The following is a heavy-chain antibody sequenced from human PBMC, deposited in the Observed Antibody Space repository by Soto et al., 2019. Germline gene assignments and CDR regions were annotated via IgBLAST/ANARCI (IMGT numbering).Heavy chain of an antibody. D-gene: IGHD3-22*01. CDR2: IWYDGSNK. CDR3: ARSDYDSIASYASYGMDV. V-gene: IGHV3-33*01. CDR1: GFTFSSYG. Sequence: GGSLRLSCAASGFTFSSYGMHWVRQAPGKGLEWVAVIWYDGSNKYYADSVKGRFTISRDNSKNTLYLQMNSLRAEDTAVYYCARSDYDSIASYASYGMDVWGQGAAVTVSS. J-gene: IGHJ6*02.